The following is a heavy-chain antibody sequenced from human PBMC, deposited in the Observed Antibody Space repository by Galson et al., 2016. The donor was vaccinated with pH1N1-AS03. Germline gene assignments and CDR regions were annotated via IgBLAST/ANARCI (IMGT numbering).Heavy chain of an antibody. CDR2: ISSIGSYI. J-gene: IGHJ4*02. V-gene: IGHV3-21*01. CDR1: GFSISTYS. D-gene: IGHD4-17*01. Sequence: SLRLSCAASGFSISTYSMNWVRQAPGKGLEWVSSISSIGSYIYYADSVKGRSTISRDNAKNSLYLQMNSLRAEDTAVYFCAREGGPGGDYADVLDYWGQGTLVTVSS. CDR3: AREGGPGGDYADVLDY.